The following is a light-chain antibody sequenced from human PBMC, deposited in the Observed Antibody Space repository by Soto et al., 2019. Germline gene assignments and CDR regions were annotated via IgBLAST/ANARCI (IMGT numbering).Light chain of an antibody. CDR2: GNS. Sequence: QSVLTQPPSVSGAPXQRVTXSCTGSSSNIGAGYDVHWYQQLPGTAPKLLIYGNSNRPSGVPDRFSGSKSGTSASLAITGLQAEDEADYYCQSYDSSLSGWVFGGGTKLTVL. J-gene: IGLJ3*02. CDR3: QSYDSSLSGWV. CDR1: SSNIGAGYD. V-gene: IGLV1-40*01.